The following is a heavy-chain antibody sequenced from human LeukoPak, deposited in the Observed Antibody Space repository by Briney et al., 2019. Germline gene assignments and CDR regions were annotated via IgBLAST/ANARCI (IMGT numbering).Heavy chain of an antibody. Sequence: ASVKVSCKASGYTFTSYGISWVRQAPGQGLEWMGWISAYNGNTNYAQKFQGRVTMTRNTSISTAYMELSSLTSEDTAIYYCARRNKDDDNFRLVDYWGQGTLVTVSS. CDR2: ISAYNGNT. CDR1: GYTFTSYG. V-gene: IGHV1-18*01. J-gene: IGHJ4*02. D-gene: IGHD5-24*01. CDR3: ARRNKDDDNFRLVDY.